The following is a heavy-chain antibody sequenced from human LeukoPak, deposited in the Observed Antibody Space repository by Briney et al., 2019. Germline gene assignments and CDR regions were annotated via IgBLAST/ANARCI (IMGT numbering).Heavy chain of an antibody. D-gene: IGHD3-22*01. J-gene: IGHJ4*02. CDR1: GGSISSYY. V-gene: IGHV4-59*01. CDR3: ARAAYRDYYDSSGYFFDY. Sequence: SETLSLTCTVSGGSISSYYWSWIRQPPGKGLEWIGYIYYSGSTNYNPSLKSRVTISVDTSKNQFSLKLSSVTAADTAVYYCARAAYRDYYDSSGYFFDYWGQGNLVSVSS. CDR2: IYYSGST.